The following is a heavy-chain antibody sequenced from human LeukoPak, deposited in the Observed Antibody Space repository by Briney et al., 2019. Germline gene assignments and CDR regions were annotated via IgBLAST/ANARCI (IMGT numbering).Heavy chain of an antibody. Sequence: GGSLRLSCEGSAFIFSGHWMNWVRQAPGKGLEWVAVISYDGSNKYYADSVKGRFTISRDNSKNTLYLQMNSLRAEDTAVYYCAKDAHYFITTDAFDIWGQGTMVTVSS. J-gene: IGHJ3*02. CDR2: ISYDGSNK. V-gene: IGHV3-30*18. D-gene: IGHD2/OR15-2a*01. CDR3: AKDAHYFITTDAFDI. CDR1: AFIFSGHW.